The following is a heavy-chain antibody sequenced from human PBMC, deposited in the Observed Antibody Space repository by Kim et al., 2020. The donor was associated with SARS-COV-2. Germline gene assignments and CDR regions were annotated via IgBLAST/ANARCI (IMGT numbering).Heavy chain of an antibody. D-gene: IGHD5-18*01. CDR2: ISSSGSTI. Sequence: GGSLRLSCAASGFTFSSYEMNWVRQAPGKGLEWVSYISSSGSTIYYADSVKGRFTISRDNAKNSLYLQMNSLRAEDTAVYYCARDSPTASFDYWGQGTLVTVSS. CDR1: GFTFSSYE. CDR3: ARDSPTASFDY. J-gene: IGHJ4*02. V-gene: IGHV3-48*03.